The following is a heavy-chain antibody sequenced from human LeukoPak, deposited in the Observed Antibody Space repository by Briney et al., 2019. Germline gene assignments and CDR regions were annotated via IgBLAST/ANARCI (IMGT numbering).Heavy chain of an antibody. Sequence: SETLSLTCTVSGGSISSYYWSWIRQPPGKGLEWIGYDRFSGSTNYNPSLKSRVTISLDTSKNQFSLKLSSVTAADTAVYYCVRVSSGWYYFDYWGQGTLVTVSS. CDR3: VRVSSGWYYFDY. J-gene: IGHJ4*02. D-gene: IGHD6-19*01. V-gene: IGHV4-59*12. CDR2: DRFSGST. CDR1: GGSISSYY.